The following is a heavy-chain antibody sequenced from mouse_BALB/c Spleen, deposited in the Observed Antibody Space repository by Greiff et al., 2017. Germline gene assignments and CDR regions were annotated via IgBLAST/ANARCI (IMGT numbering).Heavy chain of an antibody. CDR3: ARGAVYYDYYVRAMDY. D-gene: IGHD2-4*01. Sequence: VQLQQSGPELVKPGASVKMSCKASGYTFTSYVMHWVKQKPGQGLEWIGYINPYNDGTKYNEKFKGKATLTSDKSSSTAYMELSSLTSEDSAVYYCARGAVYYDYYVRAMDYWGQGTSVTVSS. J-gene: IGHJ4*01. CDR1: GYTFTSYV. V-gene: IGHV1-14*01. CDR2: INPYNDGT.